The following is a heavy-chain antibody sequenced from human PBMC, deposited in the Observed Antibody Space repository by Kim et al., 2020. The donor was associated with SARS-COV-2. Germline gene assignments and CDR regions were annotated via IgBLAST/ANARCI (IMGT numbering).Heavy chain of an antibody. CDR3: SVKMACGWLFEY. J-gene: IGHJ4*02. Sequence: YYTDSVRRRFNISRENSKNTVFLQMDRVRAEDTAVYYCSVKMACGWLFEYWGQGTLVTVSS. D-gene: IGHD5-12*01. V-gene: IGHV3-23*01.